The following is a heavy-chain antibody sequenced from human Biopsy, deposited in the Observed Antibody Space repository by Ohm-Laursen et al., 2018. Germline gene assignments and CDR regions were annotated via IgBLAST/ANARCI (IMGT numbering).Heavy chain of an antibody. CDR2: ISYDGSYK. Sequence: SLRLSCTASGFTLTDSGMHWVRQAPGKGLEWVALISYDGSYKNYGDSVKGRFTISRDNSKNTLYLQMNSLRPEDTAVYYCAKQEGVAYGDINYWGQGTLVTVSS. V-gene: IGHV3-30*18. D-gene: IGHD3-10*01. J-gene: IGHJ4*02. CDR3: AKQEGVAYGDINY. CDR1: GFTLTDSG.